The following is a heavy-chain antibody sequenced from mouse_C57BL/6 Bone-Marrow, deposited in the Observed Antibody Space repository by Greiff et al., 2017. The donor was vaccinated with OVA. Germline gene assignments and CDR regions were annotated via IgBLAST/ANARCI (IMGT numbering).Heavy chain of an antibody. V-gene: IGHV1-5*01. D-gene: IGHD1-1*01. CDR2: IYPGNSDT. Sequence: VQLKESGTVLARPGASVKMSCKASGYTFTSYWMHWVKQRPGQGLEWIGAIYPGNSDTSYNQKFKGKAKLTAVTSASTAYMELSSLTTEDSAVYYCTGAITTVVAETFDYWGQGTTLTVSS. CDR3: TGAITTVVAETFDY. CDR1: GYTFTSYW. J-gene: IGHJ2*01.